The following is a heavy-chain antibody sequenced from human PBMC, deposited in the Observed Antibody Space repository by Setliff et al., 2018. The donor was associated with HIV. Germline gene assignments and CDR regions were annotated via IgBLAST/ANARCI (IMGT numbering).Heavy chain of an antibody. CDR1: RSTFNSHT. CDR2: IIPILGVA. J-gene: IGHJ6*03. V-gene: IGHV1-69*02. D-gene: IGHD3-3*01. CDR3: VRGVQSPPHYSYYYMDV. Sequence: SVKVSCKASRSTFNSHTINWVRQAPGQGLDWMGRIIPILGVANYAQRFQGKVTITADKSTSTAHMELTSLRFDDTAMYYCVRGVQSPPHYSYYYMDVWGEGTMVTVSS.